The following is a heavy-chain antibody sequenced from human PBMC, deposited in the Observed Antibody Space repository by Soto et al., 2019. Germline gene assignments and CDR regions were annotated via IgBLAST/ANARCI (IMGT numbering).Heavy chain of an antibody. D-gene: IGHD6-19*01. CDR1: GFTFSSYS. V-gene: IGHV3-21*01. CDR2: ISSSSSYI. CDR3: ARDKRSSGWYEDY. Sequence: EVQLVESGGGLVKPGGSLRLSCAASGFTFSSYSMNWVRQAPGKGLEWVSSISSSSSYIYYEDSVKGRFTISRDNAKNSLYLQMTSLRAEDTAVYYCARDKRSSGWYEDYWGQGTLVTVSS. J-gene: IGHJ4*02.